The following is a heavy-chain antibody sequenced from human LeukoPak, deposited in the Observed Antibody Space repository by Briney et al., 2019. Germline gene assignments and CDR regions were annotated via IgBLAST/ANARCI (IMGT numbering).Heavy chain of an antibody. CDR3: ARGGGSGSYSFDY. V-gene: IGHV4-4*02. J-gene: IGHJ4*02. CDR1: GGSISSSNW. CDR2: IYHSGST. Sequence: SETLSLTCAVSGGSISSSNWWSWVRQPPGKGLEWIGEIYHSGSTNYNPSLKSRVTISVDKSKNQFSLKLSSVTAADTAVYYCARGGGSGSYSFDYWGQGTLVTVSS. D-gene: IGHD3-10*01.